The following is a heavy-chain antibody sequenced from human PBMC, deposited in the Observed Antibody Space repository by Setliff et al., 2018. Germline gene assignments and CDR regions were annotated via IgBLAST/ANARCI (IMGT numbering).Heavy chain of an antibody. J-gene: IGHJ4*02. CDR1: GGSFSGYY. V-gene: IGHV4-34*01. CDR2: INHSGSI. Sequence: PSETLSLTFAVYGGSFSGYYWSWIRQPPGKGLEWIGEINHSGSINYNPSLNSRVAISVDTSENQFSLRLNSVTAADTAVYYCARLWISYESNTYFYPKYFDFWGQGTLVTVSS. CDR3: ARLWISYESNTYFYPKYFDF. D-gene: IGHD3-22*01.